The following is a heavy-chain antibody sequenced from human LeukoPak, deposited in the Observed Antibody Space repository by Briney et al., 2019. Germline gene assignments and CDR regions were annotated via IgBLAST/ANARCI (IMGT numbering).Heavy chain of an antibody. CDR3: ARVLSGYDYIY. Sequence: SETLSLTCTVSGGSISSSSYYWGWIRQPPGKGLEWIGSIYYSGSTYYNPSLKSRVTISVDTSKNQFSLKLSSVTAADTAVYYCARVLSGYDYIYWGQGTLVTVSS. J-gene: IGHJ4*02. V-gene: IGHV4-39*07. D-gene: IGHD5-12*01. CDR2: IYYSGST. CDR1: GGSISSSSYY.